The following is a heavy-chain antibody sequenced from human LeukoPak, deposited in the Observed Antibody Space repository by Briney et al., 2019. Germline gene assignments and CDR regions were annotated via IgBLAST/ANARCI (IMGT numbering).Heavy chain of an antibody. J-gene: IGHJ5*02. CDR1: GFTFSSYA. V-gene: IGHV3-23*01. Sequence: GGSLRLSCAASGFTFSSYAMSWVRQAPGKGLEWVSAISGSGGSTYYADSVKGRFTISRDNSKNTLYLQMNSLRAEDTAVYYCAKSWGSGWYMRTNWFDPWGQGTLVTVSS. CDR3: AKSWGSGWYMRTNWFDP. CDR2: ISGSGGST. D-gene: IGHD6-19*01.